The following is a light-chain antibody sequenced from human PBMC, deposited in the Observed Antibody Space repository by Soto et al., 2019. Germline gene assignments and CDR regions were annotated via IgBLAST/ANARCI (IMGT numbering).Light chain of an antibody. V-gene: IGKV1-39*01. CDR3: QQSYMTPWT. CDR1: QTIRRY. J-gene: IGKJ1*01. Sequence: GDRVTITCRASQTIRRYLSWYQQKPGKGPELLIYAASNLQTGVPSRFSASGSGTDFTLTISSLQPEDFATYYCQQSYMTPWTFGQGTKVEVK. CDR2: AAS.